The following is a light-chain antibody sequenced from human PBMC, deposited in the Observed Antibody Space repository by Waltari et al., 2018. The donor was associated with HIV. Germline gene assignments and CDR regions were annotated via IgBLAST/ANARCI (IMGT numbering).Light chain of an antibody. CDR1: SSDVGCYNS. Sequence: QSALTQPRSVSGSPGQSVTISCTGTSSDVGCYNSVSWYQQHPGKAPKLMICDVSKRPSGVPDRFSCSKSGNTASLTISGLQAEDEADYYCCSYAGSYGYVFGTGTKVTVL. CDR2: DVS. V-gene: IGLV2-11*01. CDR3: CSYAGSYGYV. J-gene: IGLJ1*01.